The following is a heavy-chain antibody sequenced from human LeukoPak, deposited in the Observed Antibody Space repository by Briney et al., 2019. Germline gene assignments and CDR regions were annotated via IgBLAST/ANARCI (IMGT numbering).Heavy chain of an antibody. V-gene: IGHV4-59*07. CDR2: IYYSGST. CDR1: GDSISSHY. CDR3: ARSPGYSSSWYDWFDP. D-gene: IGHD6-13*01. Sequence: SDTLSLTCNVSGDSISSHYWSWIRQPPGKGLEWIGYIYYSGSTNYNPPLKSRVTISVDTSKNQFSLKLSSVTAADTAVYYCARSPGYSSSWYDWFDPWGQGTLVTVSS. J-gene: IGHJ5*02.